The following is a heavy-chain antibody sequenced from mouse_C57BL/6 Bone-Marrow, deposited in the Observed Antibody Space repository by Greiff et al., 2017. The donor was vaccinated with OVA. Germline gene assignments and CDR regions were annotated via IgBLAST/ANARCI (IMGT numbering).Heavy chain of an antibody. CDR2: IYPRSGNT. D-gene: IGHD1-2*01. V-gene: IGHV1-81*01. Sequence: VQLQQSGAELARPGASVKLSCKASGYTFTSYGISWVKQRTGQGLEWIGEIYPRSGNTYYNEKFKDKATLTADKSSITVYMELSRLTSEDSAVYFCARHARIGYWFDYWGQGTTLTVSS. CDR1: GYTFTSYG. CDR3: ARHARIGYWFDY. J-gene: IGHJ2*01.